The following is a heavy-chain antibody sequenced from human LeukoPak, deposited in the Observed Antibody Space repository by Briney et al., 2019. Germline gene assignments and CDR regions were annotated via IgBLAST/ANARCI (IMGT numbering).Heavy chain of an antibody. V-gene: IGHV3-30*02. CDR2: IRYDGENK. Sequence: GGSLRLSCAACGFIFSNYGMHWVRQAPGKGLEWVAFIRYDGENKYYADSVKGRFTISRDNSKNTMDLQMNSLRGEDTAVYYCAKTESGWSGSLDYWGQGTLVTVSS. J-gene: IGHJ4*02. CDR1: GFIFSNYG. CDR3: AKTESGWSGSLDY. D-gene: IGHD6-19*01.